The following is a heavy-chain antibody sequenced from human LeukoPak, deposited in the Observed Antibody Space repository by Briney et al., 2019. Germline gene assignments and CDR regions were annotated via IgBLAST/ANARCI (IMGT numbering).Heavy chain of an antibody. Sequence: GGSLRLSCAASGFTFSSYEMNWVRQAPGKGLEWVSYISSSGSTIYYADSVKGRFTISRDNAKNSLYLQMTSLRAEDTAVYYCASHSVGATNIFSLWGQGTLVTVSS. D-gene: IGHD1-26*01. J-gene: IGHJ4*02. CDR1: GFTFSSYE. V-gene: IGHV3-48*03. CDR2: ISSSGSTI. CDR3: ASHSVGATNIFSL.